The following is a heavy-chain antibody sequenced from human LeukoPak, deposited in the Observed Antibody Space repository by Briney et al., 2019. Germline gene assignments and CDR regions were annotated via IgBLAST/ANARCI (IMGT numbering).Heavy chain of an antibody. Sequence: GGSLRLSCAASGFTFSSYGMHWVRQAPGKGLEWVAVIWYDGSNKYYADSVKGRFTIFRDNSKNTLYLQMNSLRAEDTAVYYCARAGIDYYYYYMDVWGKGTTVTVSS. CDR2: IWYDGSNK. CDR3: ARAGIDYYYYYMDV. CDR1: GFTFSSYG. D-gene: IGHD1-26*01. V-gene: IGHV3-33*01. J-gene: IGHJ6*03.